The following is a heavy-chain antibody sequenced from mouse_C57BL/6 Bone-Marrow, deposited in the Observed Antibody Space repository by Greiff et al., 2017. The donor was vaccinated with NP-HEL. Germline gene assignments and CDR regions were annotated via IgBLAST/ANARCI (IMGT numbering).Heavy chain of an antibody. D-gene: IGHD4-1*01. CDR2: ISRGSSTI. J-gene: IGHJ2*01. CDR3: AREDNWGY. Sequence: DVKLVESGAGLVKPGASLKLSCAASGFTFSDYGMHWVRQAPEQGLEWVADISRGSSTINYADTLKGRVTISRDTSENTLFLQMTSLRSEDTAMYYCAREDNWGYWGQGTTLTVSS. CDR1: GFTFSDYG. V-gene: IGHV5-17*01.